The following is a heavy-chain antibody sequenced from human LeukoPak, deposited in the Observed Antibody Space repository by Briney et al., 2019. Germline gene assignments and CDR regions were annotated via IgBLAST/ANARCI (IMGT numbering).Heavy chain of an antibody. D-gene: IGHD6-6*01. V-gene: IGHV4-31*03. CDR3: ASADRYSSSSNYYYYYMDV. CDR2: IYYSGST. CDR1: GGSISSGGYY. Sequence: SETLSLTCTVSGGSISSGGYYWSWIRQHPGKGLEWIGYIYYSGSTYYNPSLKSRVTISVDTSKNQFSLKLSSVTAADTAVYHCASADRYSSSSNYYYYYMDVWGKGTTVTVSS. J-gene: IGHJ6*03.